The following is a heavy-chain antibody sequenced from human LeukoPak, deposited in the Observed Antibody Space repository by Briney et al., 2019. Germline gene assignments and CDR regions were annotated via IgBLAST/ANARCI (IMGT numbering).Heavy chain of an antibody. CDR1: GYSISSGYY. CDR3: ARQAIAAAGNWFDP. D-gene: IGHD2-15*01. Sequence: SETLSLTCAVSGYSISSGYYWGWIRQPPGKGLVWSGSIYHSGSTYYNPSLKSRVNTSVDTSTNKFSLKVSSVTAADTAVYYCARQAIAAAGNWFDPWGQGTLVTVSS. V-gene: IGHV4-38-2*01. CDR2: IYHSGST. J-gene: IGHJ5*02.